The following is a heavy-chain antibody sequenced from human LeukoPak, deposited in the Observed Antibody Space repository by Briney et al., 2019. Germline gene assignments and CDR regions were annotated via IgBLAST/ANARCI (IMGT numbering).Heavy chain of an antibody. CDR2: ISSSSSTI. J-gene: IGHJ4*02. Sequence: GGSLRLSCAASGFTFSSYSINWVRQAPGKGLEWVSYISSSSSTIYYADSVKGRFTISRDNAKNSLYLQMNSLRAEDTAVYYCARLKVVRGEYYFDYWGQGTLVTVSS. V-gene: IGHV3-48*04. D-gene: IGHD3-10*01. CDR1: GFTFSSYS. CDR3: ARLKVVRGEYYFDY.